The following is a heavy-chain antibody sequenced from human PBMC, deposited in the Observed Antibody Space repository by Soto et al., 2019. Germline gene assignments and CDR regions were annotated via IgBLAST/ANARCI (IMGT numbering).Heavy chain of an antibody. J-gene: IGHJ4*02. CDR3: ARALRDDSSGYYPARATKFDY. D-gene: IGHD3-22*01. Sequence: SETLSLTCTVSGGSISSGGYYWSWIRQHPGKGLEWIGYIYYSGSTYYNPSLKSRVTISVDTSKNQFSLKLSSVTAADTAVYYCARALRDDSSGYYPARATKFDYWGQGTLVTVSS. CDR1: GGSISSGGYY. V-gene: IGHV4-31*03. CDR2: IYYSGST.